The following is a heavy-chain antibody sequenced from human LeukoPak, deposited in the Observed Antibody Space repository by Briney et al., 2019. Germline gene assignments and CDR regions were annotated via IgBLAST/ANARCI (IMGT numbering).Heavy chain of an antibody. CDR1: GYTFTSYG. J-gene: IGHJ6*02. V-gene: IGHV1-18*01. CDR2: ISAYNGNT. CDR3: ARRLMVYARVYGMDV. Sequence: ASVKVSCKASGYTFTSYGISWGRQAPGQGLEWRGWISAYNGNTNYAQKLQGRVTMTTDTSTSTAYMELRSLRSDDTAVYYCARRLMVYARVYGMDVWGQGTTVTVSS. D-gene: IGHD2-8*01.